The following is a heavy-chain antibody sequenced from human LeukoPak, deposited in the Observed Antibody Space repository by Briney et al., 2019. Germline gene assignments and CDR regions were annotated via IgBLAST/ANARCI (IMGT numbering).Heavy chain of an antibody. CDR1: GGTFSSYA. Sequence: ASVKVSCKASGGTFSSYAISWVRQAPGQGLEWMGRIIPIFGTANYAQKFQGRVTITTDESTSTAYMELSSLRSEDTAVYYCAREYDFWSGYPRSDAFDIWGQGTMVTVSS. CDR3: AREYDFWSGYPRSDAFDI. D-gene: IGHD3-3*01. V-gene: IGHV1-69*05. CDR2: IIPIFGTA. J-gene: IGHJ3*02.